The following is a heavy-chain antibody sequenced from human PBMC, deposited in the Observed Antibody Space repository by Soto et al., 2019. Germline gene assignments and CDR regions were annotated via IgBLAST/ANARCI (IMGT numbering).Heavy chain of an antibody. D-gene: IGHD5-12*01. Sequence: SGPTLVNPTQTLTLTCTFSGFSLTTSGVGVGWIRQPPGKALEWLAIIYWNDDKRYSTSLKSRLTITRDTSKKQVVLTMTNMDPVYTATYYCVYSASNEATINYWGQGTLVTVSS. V-gene: IGHV2-5*01. CDR3: VYSASNEATINY. CDR1: GFSLTTSGVG. CDR2: IYWNDDK. J-gene: IGHJ4*02.